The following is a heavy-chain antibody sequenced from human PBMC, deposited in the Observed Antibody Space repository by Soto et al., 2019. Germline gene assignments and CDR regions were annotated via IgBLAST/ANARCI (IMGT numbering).Heavy chain of an antibody. D-gene: IGHD3-16*02. Sequence: ASVKVSCKASGYTFTSYGISWVRQAPGQGLEWMGWISAYNGNTNYAQKLQGRVTMTTDTSTSTAYMELRSLRSDDTAVYYCARDVIPPKDRPKTYYYYMDVWGKGTTVTVSS. CDR2: ISAYNGNT. CDR1: GYTFTSYG. V-gene: IGHV1-18*01. CDR3: ARDVIPPKDRPKTYYYYMDV. J-gene: IGHJ6*03.